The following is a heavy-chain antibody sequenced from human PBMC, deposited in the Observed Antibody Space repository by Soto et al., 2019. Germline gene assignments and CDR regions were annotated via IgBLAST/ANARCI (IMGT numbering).Heavy chain of an antibody. J-gene: IGHJ4*02. CDR1: GTSMSSTFW. CDR2: IYHSGIT. Sequence: TSETLSLTCVVSGTSMSSTFWWTWVRQSPKKGLEWIGEIYHSGITKYNPSLKSRVTISVDKSNNQFSLKLSSVTAADTAVYYCASRGTTSDCSGGSCYARGFDYWGQGTLVTVSS. D-gene: IGHD2-15*01. CDR3: ASRGTTSDCSGGSCYARGFDY. V-gene: IGHV4-4*02.